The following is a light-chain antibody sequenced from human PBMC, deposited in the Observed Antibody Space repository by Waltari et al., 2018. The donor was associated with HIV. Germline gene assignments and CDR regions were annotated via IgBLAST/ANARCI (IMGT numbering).Light chain of an antibody. CDR3: AAWDDTLYGL. V-gene: IGLV1-44*01. CDR1: NSNIGDYP. CDR2: ANN. J-gene: IGLJ2*01. Sequence: QSVLTQPPSASGTPGQSVTISCSGSNSNIGDYPVTWYHQFPGTAPKLVIYANNHRPAGVPARFSGAQSGSSASLAISGLRSEDEGYYYCAAWDDTLYGLVGGGTKLTVL.